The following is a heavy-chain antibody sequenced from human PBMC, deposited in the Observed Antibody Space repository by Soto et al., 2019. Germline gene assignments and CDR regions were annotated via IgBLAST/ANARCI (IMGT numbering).Heavy chain of an antibody. V-gene: IGHV3-30*03. CDR3: ARDLHCSDSTCLPFGMEV. D-gene: IGHD2-15*01. Sequence: GGSLRLSCAASGFTFSSYGMHWVRQAPGKGLEWVAVISYDGSNKYYADSVKGRFTISRDNSKNSLYLQMNSLRAEDTGVYYCARDLHCSDSTCLPFGMEVWGQGTTVTVSS. J-gene: IGHJ6*02. CDR1: GFTFSSYG. CDR2: ISYDGSNK.